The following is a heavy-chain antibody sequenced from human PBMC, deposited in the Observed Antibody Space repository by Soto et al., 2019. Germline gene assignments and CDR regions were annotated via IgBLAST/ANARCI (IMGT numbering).Heavy chain of an antibody. V-gene: IGHV3-23*01. CDR3: AKDRRAGGNYGFYSDF. Sequence: AGSLRLSCAASGFTFSSYGMTWVRQAPGKGLEWVSFSSATGAGTYYADSVKGRFTISRDNSKNTLYLQMTSLRADDTAVYYCAKDRRAGGNYGFYSDFWGQGALVTVSS. CDR1: GFTFSSYG. J-gene: IGHJ4*02. CDR2: SSATGAGT. D-gene: IGHD1-7*01.